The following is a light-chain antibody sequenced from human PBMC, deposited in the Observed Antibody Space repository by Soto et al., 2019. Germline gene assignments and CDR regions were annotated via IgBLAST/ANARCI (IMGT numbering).Light chain of an antibody. CDR1: QSISSW. V-gene: IGKV1-5*03. Sequence: DIQMTQSHSTLSASVGDRVTITCRASQSISSWLAWYQQKPGKAPKLLIYKASSLESGVPSRFSGSGSGTEFTLTISSLQPDDFATYYCQQYNSYSRTFGQGPKGEIK. CDR3: QQYNSYSRT. J-gene: IGKJ1*01. CDR2: KAS.